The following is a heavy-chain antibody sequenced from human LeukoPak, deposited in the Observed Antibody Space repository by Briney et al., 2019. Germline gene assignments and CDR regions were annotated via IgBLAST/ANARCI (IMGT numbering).Heavy chain of an antibody. CDR1: GFTFSSYW. J-gene: IGHJ4*02. CDR3: ARGDIAAAADF. V-gene: IGHV3-21*01. D-gene: IGHD6-13*01. CDR2: ISSSSGNI. Sequence: GGSLRLSCAASGFTFSSYWMHWVRQAPGKGLEWVSCISSSSGNIYYADSVKGRFTISRDNAKNSLYLQMNSLRAEDTAVYYCARGDIAAAADFWGQGTLVTVSS.